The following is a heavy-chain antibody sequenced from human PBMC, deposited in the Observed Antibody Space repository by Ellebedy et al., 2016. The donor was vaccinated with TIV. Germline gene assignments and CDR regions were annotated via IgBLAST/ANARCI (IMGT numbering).Heavy chain of an antibody. V-gene: IGHV3-53*04. D-gene: IGHD1-14*01. CDR2: IDSAGST. CDR3: ARSEPMDV. J-gene: IGHJ6*03. Sequence: GESLKISRAASGFTVSTNYMSWVRQAPGKGLEWVSVIDSAGSTHYADSVKGRFTISRHNPKNTLYLQMNSLRAEDTAVYYCARSEPMDVWGKGTTVTVSS. CDR1: GFTVSTNY.